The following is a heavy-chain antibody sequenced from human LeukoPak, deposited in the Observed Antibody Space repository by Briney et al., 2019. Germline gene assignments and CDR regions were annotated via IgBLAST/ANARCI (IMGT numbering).Heavy chain of an antibody. CDR2: INHSGST. CDR3: ARGPGYCSSTSCYKGAHY. D-gene: IGHD2-2*02. CDR1: GGSFSGYY. Sequence: PSETLSLTCAVCGGSFSGYYWTWIRQPPGKGLEWIGEINHSGSTTYKPSLKSRVTISVDTSKNHFSLRLTSVTAADTAVYYCARGPGYCSSTSCYKGAHYWGQGTLVTVSS. V-gene: IGHV4-34*01. J-gene: IGHJ4*02.